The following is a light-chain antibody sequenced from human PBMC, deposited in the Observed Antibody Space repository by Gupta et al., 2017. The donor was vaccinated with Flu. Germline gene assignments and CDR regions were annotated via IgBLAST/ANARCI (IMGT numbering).Light chain of an antibody. CDR1: SSDVGGCQQ. CDR2: EVN. Sequence: SVTVSCTGTSSDVGGCQQVGWDQPSAGKARDVVIYEVNNRPSGVSNRFSGSKSGSTASLTIYGLQAEDEADYYCSSDTSVSNRVFGGGTKLIVL. V-gene: IGLV2-14*01. CDR3: SSDTSVSNRV. J-gene: IGLJ3*02.